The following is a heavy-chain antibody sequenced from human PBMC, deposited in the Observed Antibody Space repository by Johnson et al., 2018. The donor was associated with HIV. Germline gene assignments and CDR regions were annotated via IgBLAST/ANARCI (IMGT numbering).Heavy chain of an antibody. CDR1: GFTFSSYA. D-gene: IGHD2-21*02. J-gene: IGHJ3*02. CDR2: ISYDGGSK. V-gene: IGHV3-30-3*01. CDR3: ATGVVVTAMNDAFDI. Sequence: QMMLVESGGGVVQPGRSLRLSCAASGFTFSSYAMHWVRQAPGKGLEWVAVISYDGGSKYYADSVKGRFTISRDNSKNTLSLQMNSPRAEDTAVYYCATGVVVTAMNDAFDIWGQGTMVTVSS.